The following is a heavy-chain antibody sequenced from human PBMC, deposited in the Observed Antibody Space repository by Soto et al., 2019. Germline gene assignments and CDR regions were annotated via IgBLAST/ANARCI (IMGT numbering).Heavy chain of an antibody. CDR3: AQFDFWSGYSDY. CDR2: ISANGRNA. CDR1: GFTFSNYA. J-gene: IGHJ4*02. D-gene: IGHD3-3*01. Sequence: HPGGSLRLSCAASGFTFSNYAMNWIRQAPGKGLEWLSSISANGRNAYYADSVKGRFTISRDNSKNTLYLQMNSLRAEDTAVYYCAQFDFWSGYSDYWGQGTLVTVSS. V-gene: IGHV3-23*01.